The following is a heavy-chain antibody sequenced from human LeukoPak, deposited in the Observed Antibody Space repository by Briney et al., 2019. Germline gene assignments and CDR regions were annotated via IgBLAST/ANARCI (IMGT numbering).Heavy chain of an antibody. D-gene: IGHD1-14*01. CDR2: VHPDNGNT. J-gene: IGHJ5*02. CDR3: ATGPRNDP. Sequence: ASVKVSCKTSGYPFTKWEINWVRQAARQGLEWLGWVHPDNGNTYYAQRFRGRVTMSGDTSTTTAYMELSGLRSNDTAVYFCATGPRNDPWGQGTLVTVSS. CDR1: GYPFTKWE. V-gene: IGHV1-8*01.